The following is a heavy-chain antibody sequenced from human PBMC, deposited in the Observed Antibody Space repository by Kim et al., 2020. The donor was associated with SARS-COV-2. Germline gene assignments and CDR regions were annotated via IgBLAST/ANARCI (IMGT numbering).Heavy chain of an antibody. CDR2: IYHSGST. V-gene: IGHV4-4*02. J-gene: IGHJ4*02. D-gene: IGHD3-22*01. CDR3: ARDSRYDSSGYSPTYYFDY. CDR1: GGSISSINW. Sequence: SETLSLTCAVSGGSISSINWCSWVRPPPRKRLEWIGEIYHSGSTNYNPSLKSRVTISVDKSKNQFSLKLSSVTAADTAVYYCARDSRYDSSGYSPTYYFDYWGQGTLGTVSS.